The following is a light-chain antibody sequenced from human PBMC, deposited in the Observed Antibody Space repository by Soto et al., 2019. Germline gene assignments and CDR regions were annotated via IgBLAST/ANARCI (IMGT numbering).Light chain of an antibody. J-gene: IGKJ1*01. Sequence: DIQMTQSPSTLSASVGDRVTITCRASQSISSWLAWYQQKPGKAPKLLIYDASSLESGVPSRFSGSGSGTEFSLTINSLQADDFATYYCQQYHIYSWTFGQGTKVDI. V-gene: IGKV1-5*01. CDR3: QQYHIYSWT. CDR2: DAS. CDR1: QSISSW.